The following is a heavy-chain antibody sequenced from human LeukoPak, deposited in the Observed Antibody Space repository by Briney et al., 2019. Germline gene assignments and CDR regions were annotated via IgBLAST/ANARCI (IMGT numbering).Heavy chain of an antibody. V-gene: IGHV3-53*01. CDR3: AKDRRPVRPDAFDI. CDR2: IYSGSNT. CDR1: GFTVSSNY. D-gene: IGHD1-1*01. J-gene: IGHJ3*02. Sequence: GGSLRLSCAASGFTVSSNYMSWVRQAPGKGLEWVSVIYSGSNTYYADSVKGRFTISRDNSKNTLYLQMNSLRAEDTAIYYCAKDRRPVRPDAFDIWGQGTVVAVSS.